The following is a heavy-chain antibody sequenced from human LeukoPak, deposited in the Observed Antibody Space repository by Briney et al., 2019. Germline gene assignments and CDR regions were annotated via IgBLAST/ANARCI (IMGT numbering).Heavy chain of an antibody. J-gene: IGHJ5*02. CDR3: ARDYQGVTVGFDP. Sequence: SVKVSCKASGGTFSSYAISWVRQAPGHGLEWMGGIIPIFGTANYAQKFQGRVTITADKSTSTAYMELSSLRSEDTAVYYCARDYQGVTVGFDPWGQGTLVTVSS. CDR2: IIPIFGTA. CDR1: GGTFSSYA. D-gene: IGHD3-10*01. V-gene: IGHV1-69*06.